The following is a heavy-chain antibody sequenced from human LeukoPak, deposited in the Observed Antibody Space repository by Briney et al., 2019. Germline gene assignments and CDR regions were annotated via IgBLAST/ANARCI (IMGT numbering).Heavy chain of an antibody. D-gene: IGHD6-13*01. V-gene: IGHV4-39*01. CDR1: GGSIGSSSYY. CDR2: IYYSGST. CDR3: ARPGDSSWAFDI. Sequence: SETLSLTCTVSGGSIGSSSYYWGWIRQPPGKGLEWIGSIYYSGSTYYNPSLKSRVTISVDTSKNQFSLKLSSVTAADTAVYYCARPGDSSWAFDIWGQGTMVTVSS. J-gene: IGHJ3*02.